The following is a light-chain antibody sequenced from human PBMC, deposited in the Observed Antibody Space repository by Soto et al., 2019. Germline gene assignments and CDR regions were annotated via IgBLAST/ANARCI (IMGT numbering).Light chain of an antibody. V-gene: IGKV1-12*01. CDR1: QGISSW. CDR3: QQANSFPIT. Sequence: GGRVTITCRASQGISSWLAWYQKKPGKAPNLLIYAASSLQSGVPSRFSGSESGTDFTLTISSLQPEDCAIYFCQQANSFPITFGQGTRLEIK. J-gene: IGKJ5*01. CDR2: AAS.